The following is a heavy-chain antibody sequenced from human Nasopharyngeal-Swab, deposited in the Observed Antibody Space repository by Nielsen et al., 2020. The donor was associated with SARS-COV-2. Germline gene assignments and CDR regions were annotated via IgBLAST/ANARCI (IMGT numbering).Heavy chain of an antibody. CDR2: IYSGDSST. V-gene: IGHV3-23*03. Sequence: GGSLRLSCAASGFTFSSYAMSWVRQAPGKGLEWVSVIYSGDSSTYYADSVKGRFTISRDNSKNTLYLQMNSLRAEDTAVYYCAKWSHYDFWSGYSNWGQGTLVTVSS. CDR1: GFTFSSYA. D-gene: IGHD3-3*01. CDR3: AKWSHYDFWSGYSN. J-gene: IGHJ4*02.